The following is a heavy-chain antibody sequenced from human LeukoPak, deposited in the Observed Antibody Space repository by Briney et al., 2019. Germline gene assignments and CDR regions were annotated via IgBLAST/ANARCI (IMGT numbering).Heavy chain of an antibody. J-gene: IGHJ4*02. D-gene: IGHD1-1*01. V-gene: IGHV3-23*01. CDR2: ISDSGSNT. Sequence: GGSLRLSCAASGFTFSSSAMSWVRQAPGKGLEWLSTISDSGSNTYYADSVKGRFTISRDNSKNTLYLQMNSLRAEDTAVYYCAKGDPGAYFDYWGQGTLVTVSS. CDR1: GFTFSSSA. CDR3: AKGDPGAYFDY.